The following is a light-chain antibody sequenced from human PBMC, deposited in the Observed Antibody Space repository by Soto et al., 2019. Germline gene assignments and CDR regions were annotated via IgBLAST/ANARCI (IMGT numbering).Light chain of an antibody. J-gene: IGKJ1*01. CDR3: QQYGSSPRT. V-gene: IGKV3-20*01. Sequence: EIVLTQSPGTLSLSPGERATLSCRASQSIGSTYLAWYQQTPGQAPRLLIYGASNRATGIPDRFSGSGSGTDFTLTISRLEPEDFAGYYCQQYGSSPRTFGQGTKVEIK. CDR1: QSIGSTY. CDR2: GAS.